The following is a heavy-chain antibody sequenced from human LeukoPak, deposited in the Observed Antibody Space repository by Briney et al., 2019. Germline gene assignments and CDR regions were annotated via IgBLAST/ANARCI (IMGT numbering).Heavy chain of an antibody. V-gene: IGHV4-39*01. CDR1: GGSISSSGYY. D-gene: IGHD5-24*01. CDR3: AREDFLGDGYNP. Sequence: SETLSLTCTVSGGSISSSGYYWGWIRQPPGKGLEWIGSIYYSGSTYYNPSLKSRVTISVDTSKNQFSLKLSAVTAADTAVYYCAREDFLGDGYNPWGQGTLVTVSS. CDR2: IYYSGST. J-gene: IGHJ5*02.